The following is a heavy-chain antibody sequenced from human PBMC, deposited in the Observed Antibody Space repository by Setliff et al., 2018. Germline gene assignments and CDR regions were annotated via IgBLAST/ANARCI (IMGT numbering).Heavy chain of an antibody. J-gene: IGHJ6*03. V-gene: IGHV1-18*01. Sequence: ASVKVSCKTSGFVFIIYAITWVRQAPGQGLEWMGWISGYYNKTNYAQKFQDRVTMTTDTSTGTAYMELRSLRPDDTAVYYCVREGVDSRSSTDYRYYMDVWGKGTTVTVSS. D-gene: IGHD3-22*01. CDR3: VREGVDSRSSTDYRYYMDV. CDR2: ISGYYNKT. CDR1: GFVFIIYA.